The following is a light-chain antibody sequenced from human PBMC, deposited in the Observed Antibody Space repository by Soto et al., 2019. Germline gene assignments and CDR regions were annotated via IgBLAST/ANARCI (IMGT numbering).Light chain of an antibody. V-gene: IGKV1-5*03. CDR2: KAS. CDR1: QSISSW. CDR3: QQYSSYST. Sequence: DIQLTQSPSTLSASVGDRVTITCRASQSISSWLAWYQQKPGKAPKLLMFKASILESGVPSRFSGSGSGTEFTPTISSLQPGDFATYYCQQYSSYSTFGQGTKVEIK. J-gene: IGKJ1*01.